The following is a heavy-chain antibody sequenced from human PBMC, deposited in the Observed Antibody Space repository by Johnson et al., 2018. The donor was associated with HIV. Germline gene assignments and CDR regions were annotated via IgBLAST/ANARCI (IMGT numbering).Heavy chain of an antibody. CDR2: VSVSGNNI. Sequence: QVQLVESGGGVVQPGRSLRLSCAASEFSFSDYSLRCLRQAPGKGLNWVSCVSVSGNNIDCLSGNNIDCTGRFTISRDNPKTSLRLQMDSLGAEDTALYYCAKRMYYYASGSPWVDAFDIWGQGTMVTVS. D-gene: IGHD3-10*01. CDR3: AKRMYYYASGSPWVDAFDI. CDR1: EFSFSDYS. J-gene: IGHJ3*02. V-gene: IGHV3-11*04.